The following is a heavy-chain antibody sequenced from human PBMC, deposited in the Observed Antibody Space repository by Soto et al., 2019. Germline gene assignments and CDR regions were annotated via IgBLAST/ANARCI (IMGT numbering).Heavy chain of an antibody. CDR1: GFSLSSYG. CDR3: ARDTQYAGYYYYYYVAV. Sequence: SLRLSCAASGFSLSSYGMHWGRQAPGKGLEWVAVIWYDGSNKYYADSVKGRFTISRDNSKNTLYLQMNSLRAEDTAVYYCARDTQYAGYYYYYYVAVWGKGTTVTFSS. V-gene: IGHV3-33*01. D-gene: IGHD2-8*01. J-gene: IGHJ6*03. CDR2: IWYDGSNK.